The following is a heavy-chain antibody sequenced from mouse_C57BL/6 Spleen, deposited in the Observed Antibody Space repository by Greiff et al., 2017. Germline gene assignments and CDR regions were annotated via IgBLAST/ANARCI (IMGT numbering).Heavy chain of an antibody. Sequence: QVQLKQSGPELVKPGASVKISCKASGYAFSSSWMNWVKQRPGRGLEWIGRIYPGDGDTNYNGKFKGNATLTADKSSSKAYMQLSSLTSEDSAVYFCARDSSGPFDYWGQGTTLTVSS. D-gene: IGHD3-2*02. CDR1: GYAFSSSW. V-gene: IGHV1-82*01. J-gene: IGHJ2*01. CDR3: ARDSSGPFDY. CDR2: IYPGDGDT.